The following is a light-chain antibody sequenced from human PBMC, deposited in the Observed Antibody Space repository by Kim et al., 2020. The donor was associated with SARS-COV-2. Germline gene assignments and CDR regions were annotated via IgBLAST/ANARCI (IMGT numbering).Light chain of an antibody. CDR3: QSYDSSLSGVV. Sequence: VPTSCTARTSTTWAVYYVPWYQHLPATAPKLLIYGNSHRPSGVPARFSGSKSGTSASLAITGLQAEDEADYYCQSYDSSLSGVVFGGGTQLTVL. CDR2: GNS. J-gene: IGLJ2*01. CDR1: TSTTWAVYY. V-gene: IGLV1-40*01.